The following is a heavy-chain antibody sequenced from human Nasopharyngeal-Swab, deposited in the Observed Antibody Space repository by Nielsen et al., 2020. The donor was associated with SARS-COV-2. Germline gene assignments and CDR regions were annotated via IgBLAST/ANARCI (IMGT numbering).Heavy chain of an antibody. J-gene: IGHJ4*02. V-gene: IGHV3-9*03. CDR2: IRWDGLPI. Sequence: SLKISCAASGFTFDDYGMHWVRQAPGKGLEWVSGIRWDGLPIGYADSVKGRFTISRDNAKNSLYLQMNSLRVEDMAFYYCAKATNARYDFWSGSFDYWGQGTLVTVSS. D-gene: IGHD3-3*01. CDR1: GFTFDDYG. CDR3: AKATNARYDFWSGSFDY.